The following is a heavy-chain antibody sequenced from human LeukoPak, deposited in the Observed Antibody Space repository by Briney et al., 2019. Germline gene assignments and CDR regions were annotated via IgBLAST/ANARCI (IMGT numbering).Heavy chain of an antibody. CDR3: ARDHVVPAASISYYCGMDV. CDR1: GFTVSSNY. D-gene: IGHD2-2*01. CDR2: IYSGGST. V-gene: IGHV3-53*01. J-gene: IGHJ6*02. Sequence: GGSLRLTCAASGFTVSSNYMSWVRQAPGKGLEWVSVIYSGGSTYYADSVKGRFTISRDNSKNTLYLQMNSLRAEDTAVYYCARDHVVPAASISYYCGMDVWGQGTTVTVSS.